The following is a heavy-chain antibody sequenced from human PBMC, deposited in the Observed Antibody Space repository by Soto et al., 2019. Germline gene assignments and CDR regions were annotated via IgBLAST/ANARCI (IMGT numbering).Heavy chain of an antibody. J-gene: IGHJ6*02. CDR2: INHSGST. CDR1: GGSFSGYY. Sequence: SETLSLTCAVYGGSFSGYYWSWIRQPPGKGLEWIGEINHSGSTDYNPSLKSRVTISVDTSKNQFSLKLSSVTAADTAVYYCARGTHRSSWSYYYYGMDVWGQGTTVTVSS. V-gene: IGHV4-34*01. D-gene: IGHD6-13*01. CDR3: ARGTHRSSWSYYYYGMDV.